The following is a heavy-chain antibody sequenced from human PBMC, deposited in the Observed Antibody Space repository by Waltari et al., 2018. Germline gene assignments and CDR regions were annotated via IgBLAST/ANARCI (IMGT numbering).Heavy chain of an antibody. Sequence: EVQLVESGGGLVQPGGSLRLSCAASGFTFSSYAMSWVRQAPGKGLEWVSAISGSGGSTYDADSVKGRFTISRDNSKNTLYLQMNSLRAEDTAVYYCAKVGEGVVGTLYYFDYWGQGTLVTVSS. CDR2: ISGSGGST. CDR3: AKVGEGVVGTLYYFDY. CDR1: GFTFSSYA. J-gene: IGHJ4*02. D-gene: IGHD2-2*01. V-gene: IGHV3-23*04.